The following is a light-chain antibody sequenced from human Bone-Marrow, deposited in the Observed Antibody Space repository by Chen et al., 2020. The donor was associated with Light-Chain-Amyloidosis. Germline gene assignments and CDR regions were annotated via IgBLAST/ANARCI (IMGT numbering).Light chain of an antibody. J-gene: IGLJ2*01. CDR3: EAGDDSLNGRVV. Sequence: QSVLTQPPSASGTPGPRVTISCSGSSSNIGSTAVNWYQQLPATAPKLLIYSNNQRPSGVPARSAGAKTGPSASLGISGLRSGDEADYNCEAGDDSLNGRVVFGGGTKLTVL. CDR2: SNN. CDR1: SSNIGSTA. V-gene: IGLV1-44*01.